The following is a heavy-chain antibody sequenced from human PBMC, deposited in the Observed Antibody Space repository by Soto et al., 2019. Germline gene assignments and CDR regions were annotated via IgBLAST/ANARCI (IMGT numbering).Heavy chain of an antibody. D-gene: IGHD2-2*01. CDR2: IYWDGDE. CDR3: AHGSCTSADCYPNPYLDY. Sequence: QITLKESGPTLVKPTQTLTLTCTFSGFPLSTSAEGVGWIRQPPGKALEWLALIYWDGDERYSPSLKSRLTITKDTSKNQVVLTMTNMDPADTATYSCAHGSCTSADCYPNPYLDYWGQGILVTVSS. CDR1: GFPLSTSAEG. J-gene: IGHJ4*02. V-gene: IGHV2-5*02.